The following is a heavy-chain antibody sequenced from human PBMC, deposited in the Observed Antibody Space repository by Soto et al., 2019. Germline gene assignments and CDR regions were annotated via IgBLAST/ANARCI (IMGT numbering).Heavy chain of an antibody. CDR3: VNGRYYYDSSGYYTYYFDY. D-gene: IGHD3-22*01. CDR1: GFTFSSYA. Sequence: GGSLRLSCSASGFTFSSYAMHWVRQAPGKGLEYVSAISSNGGSTYYADSVKGRFTISRDNSKNTLYLQMSSMRAEDTAVYYCVNGRYYYDSSGYYTYYFDYWGQGTLVTVSS. J-gene: IGHJ4*02. V-gene: IGHV3-64D*06. CDR2: ISSNGGST.